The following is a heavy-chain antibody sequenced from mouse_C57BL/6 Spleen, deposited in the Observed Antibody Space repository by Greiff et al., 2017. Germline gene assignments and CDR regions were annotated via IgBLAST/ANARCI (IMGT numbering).Heavy chain of an antibody. CDR2: ISYDGSN. J-gene: IGHJ4*01. V-gene: IGHV3-6*01. D-gene: IGHD2-4*01. CDR3: ARPMITTGPFAMDY. CDR1: GYSITSGYY. Sequence: EVKLMESGPGLVKPSQSLSLTCSVTGYSITSGYYWNWIRQFPGNKLEWMGYISYDGSNNYNPSLKNRISITRDTSKNQFFLKLNSVTTEDTATYYCARPMITTGPFAMDYWGQGTSVTVSS.